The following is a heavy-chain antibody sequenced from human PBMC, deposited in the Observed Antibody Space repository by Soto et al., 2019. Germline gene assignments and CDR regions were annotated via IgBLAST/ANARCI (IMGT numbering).Heavy chain of an antibody. D-gene: IGHD3-16*01. CDR3: GGVSDSRRGYRWFHP. Sequence: EVQLVESGGGLVKPGGSLRLSCAASGFTFSSYSMNWVRQAPGKGLEWVSSISSSSSYIYYADSVKGRFTISRDNAKNSLFVKINRPEGGDPAGFFWGGVSDSRRGYRWFHPGGQGTLV. CDR1: GFTFSSYS. J-gene: IGHJ5*02. V-gene: IGHV3-21*01. CDR2: ISSSSSYI.